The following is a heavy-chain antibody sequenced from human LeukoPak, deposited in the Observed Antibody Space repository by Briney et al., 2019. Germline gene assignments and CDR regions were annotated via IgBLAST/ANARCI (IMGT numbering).Heavy chain of an antibody. Sequence: PSDTLSLTCTVSGGSISSYYWSWIRQPPGKGLEWIRYIYYSGSTNYNPSLKSRVTISVDTSKNQFSLKLSSVTAADTAVYYCAREFPVVVPAAIGFDGAFDIWGQGTMVTVSS. J-gene: IGHJ3*02. D-gene: IGHD2-2*01. V-gene: IGHV4-59*01. CDR2: IYYSGST. CDR1: GGSISSYY. CDR3: AREFPVVVPAAIGFDGAFDI.